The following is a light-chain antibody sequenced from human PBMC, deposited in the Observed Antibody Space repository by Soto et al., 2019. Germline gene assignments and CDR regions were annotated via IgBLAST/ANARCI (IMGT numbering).Light chain of an antibody. CDR2: GAS. J-gene: IGKJ5*01. Sequence: EIVMTQSPATLSVSPGGRATLSCRASQSISDTLAWYQQKPGQAPRLLIYGASIRATGIPARFSGSGSGTEFTLTISSLQSEDSGVYYCQQYSNWPPAITFGQGTRLEIK. V-gene: IGKV3-15*01. CDR1: QSISDT. CDR3: QQYSNWPPAIT.